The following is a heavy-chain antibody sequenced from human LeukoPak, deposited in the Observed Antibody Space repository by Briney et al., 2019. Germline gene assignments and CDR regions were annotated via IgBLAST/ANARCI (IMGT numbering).Heavy chain of an antibody. CDR2: ISAYNGNT. J-gene: IGHJ1*01. CDR1: GYTFTSYG. Sequence: GASVKVSCKASGYTFTSYGISWVRQAPGQGLEWMGWISAYNGNTNYAQKLQGRVTMTTDTSTSTAYVELRSLRSDDTAVYYCASGDGDYPAEYFQHWGQGTLVTVSS. V-gene: IGHV1-18*01. CDR3: ASGDGDYPAEYFQH. D-gene: IGHD4-17*01.